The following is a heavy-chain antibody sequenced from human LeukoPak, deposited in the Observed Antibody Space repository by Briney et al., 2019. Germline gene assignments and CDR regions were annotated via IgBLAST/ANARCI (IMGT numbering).Heavy chain of an antibody. V-gene: IGHV1-46*03. CDR1: GYTFTSYY. CDR2: INPSGGST. CDR3: ARVPAGLPTDY. D-gene: IGHD2-2*01. J-gene: IGHJ4*02. Sequence: ASVKVSCKASGYTFTSYYMHWVRRAPGQGLEWMGIINPSGGSTSYAQKFQGRVTMTRDTSTSTVYMELSSLRSEDTAVYYCARVPAGLPTDYWGQGTLVTVSS.